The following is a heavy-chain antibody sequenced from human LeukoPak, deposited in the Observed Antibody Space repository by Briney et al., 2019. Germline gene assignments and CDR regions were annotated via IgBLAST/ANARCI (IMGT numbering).Heavy chain of an antibody. CDR2: INHSGST. D-gene: IGHD3-22*01. J-gene: IGHJ4*02. CDR1: GGSISSSSYY. CDR3: ASTGYADSRVVDY. Sequence: PSETLSLTCTVSGGSISSSSYYWSWIRQPPGKGLEWIGEINHSGSTNYNPSLKSRVTISVDTSKNQFSLKLSSVTAADTAVYYCASTGYADSRVVDYWGQGTLVTVSS. V-gene: IGHV4-39*07.